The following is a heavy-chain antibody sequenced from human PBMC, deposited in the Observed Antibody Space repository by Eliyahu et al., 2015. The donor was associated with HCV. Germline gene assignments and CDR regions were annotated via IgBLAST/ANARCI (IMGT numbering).Heavy chain of an antibody. CDR3: ARELPPSGPFDY. Sequence: EVQLVETGGGLIQXGGSLRXSCXAXGFTVRSNXMSWARQAPGKGLEWVSVIYSGGSTYYADSVKGRFTISRDNSKNTLYLQMNSLRAEDTAVYYCARELPPSGPFDYWGQGTLVTVSS. CDR2: IYSGGST. V-gene: IGHV3-53*02. CDR1: GFTVRSNX. D-gene: IGHD2-15*01. J-gene: IGHJ4*02.